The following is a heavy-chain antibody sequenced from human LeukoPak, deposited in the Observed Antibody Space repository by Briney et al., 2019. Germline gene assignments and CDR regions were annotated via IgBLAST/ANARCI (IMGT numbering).Heavy chain of an antibody. J-gene: IGHJ4*02. CDR3: AKERRLTGILDLFDS. CDR1: GFTVTSYA. CDR2: ISGGGRTS. V-gene: IGHV3-23*01. Sequence: PGGSLRLSCVASGFTVTSYAMSWVRQAPGQGQDWVSVISGGGRTSFYADPVKGRFTISRDDYKNTVYLQLNNLRAEDTGIYYCAKERRLTGILDLFDSWGQGTRVTVSS. D-gene: IGHD6-25*01.